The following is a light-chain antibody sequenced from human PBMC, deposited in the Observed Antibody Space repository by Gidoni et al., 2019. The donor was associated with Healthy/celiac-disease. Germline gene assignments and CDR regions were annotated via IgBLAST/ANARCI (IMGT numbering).Light chain of an antibody. CDR3: GTWDSSLSVGV. CDR1: SSNIGNNY. Sequence: QSVLTQPPSVSAAPGQKVTISCSGSSSNIGNNYVSWYQQLPGTAPKLLRYENNKRPSGIPDRFSGSKSGTSATLGITGLQTGDEADYYCGTWDSSLSVGVFGGVTKLTVL. J-gene: IGLJ3*02. CDR2: ENN. V-gene: IGLV1-51*02.